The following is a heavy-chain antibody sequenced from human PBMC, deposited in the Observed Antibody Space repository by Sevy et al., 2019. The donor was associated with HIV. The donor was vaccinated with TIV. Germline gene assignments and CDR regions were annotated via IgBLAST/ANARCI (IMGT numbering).Heavy chain of an antibody. CDR1: GYTFTSYA. CDR2: INAGNGNT. CDR3: TPRRYSYGTPFDY. Sequence: ASVKVSCKASGYTFTSYAMHWVRQAPGQRLEWMGWINAGNGNTKYSQKFQGRVTITRDTSASTAYMELSSLRSEDTAVYYCTPRRYSYGTPFDYWGQGTLVTVSS. D-gene: IGHD5-18*01. V-gene: IGHV1-3*01. J-gene: IGHJ4*02.